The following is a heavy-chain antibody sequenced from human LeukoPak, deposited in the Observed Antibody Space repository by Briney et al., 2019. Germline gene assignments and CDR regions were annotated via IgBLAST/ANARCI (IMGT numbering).Heavy chain of an antibody. J-gene: IGHJ4*02. CDR1: GGSFSGYY. V-gene: IGHV4-59*01. D-gene: IGHD7-27*01. Sequence: SETLSLTCAVYGGSFSGYYWSWIRQPPGKGLEWIGYIYYSGSTNYNPSLKSRVTISVDTSKNQFSLKLSSVTAADTAVYYCARGPEGSSGYFDYWGQGTLVTVSS. CDR2: IYYSGST. CDR3: ARGPEGSSGYFDY.